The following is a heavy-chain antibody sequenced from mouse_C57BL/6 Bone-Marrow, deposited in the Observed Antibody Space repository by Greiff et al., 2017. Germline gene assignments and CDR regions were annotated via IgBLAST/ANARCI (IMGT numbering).Heavy chain of an antibody. J-gene: IGHJ1*03. CDR1: GYTFTSYW. CDR3: ARDLFHFDV. D-gene: IGHD6-1*01. V-gene: IGHV1-69*01. CDR2: IDPSDSYT. Sequence: VQLQQPGAELVMPGASVKLSCKASGYTFTSYWMHWVKQRPGQGLEWIGEIDPSDSYTNYNQKFKGKSTLTVDKSSSTAYMQLSSLTSEDSAVYYGARDLFHFDVWGTGTTVTVSA.